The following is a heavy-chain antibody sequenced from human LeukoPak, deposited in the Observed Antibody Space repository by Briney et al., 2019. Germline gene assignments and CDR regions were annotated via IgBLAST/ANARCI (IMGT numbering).Heavy chain of an antibody. CDR1: GGTFSSYA. CDR3: ARARLAYCGDDCYSAFDS. CDR2: IIPIFGTA. V-gene: IGHV1-69*13. J-gene: IGHJ4*02. Sequence: SVKVSCKASGGTFSSYAISWVRQAPGQGLEWMGGIIPIFGTADYAQKFQGRVTIAADESTSTAYMELSSLRSDDMAVYYCARARLAYCGDDCYSAFDSWGQGTLVTVSS. D-gene: IGHD2-21*02.